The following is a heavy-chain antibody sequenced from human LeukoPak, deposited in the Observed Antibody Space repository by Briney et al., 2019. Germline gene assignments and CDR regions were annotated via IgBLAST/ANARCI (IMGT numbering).Heavy chain of an antibody. CDR1: GGSISSGGYY. CDR3: ARAAYATATWNFDY. V-gene: IGHV4-31*03. Sequence: PSQTLSLTCTVSGGSISSGGYYWSWIRQHPGKGLEWIGYIYYSGSTYYNPSLKSRVTISVDTSKNQFSLKLSSVTAADTAVYYCARAAYATATWNFDYWGQRTLVTVSS. CDR2: IYYSGST. D-gene: IGHD2-8*01. J-gene: IGHJ4*02.